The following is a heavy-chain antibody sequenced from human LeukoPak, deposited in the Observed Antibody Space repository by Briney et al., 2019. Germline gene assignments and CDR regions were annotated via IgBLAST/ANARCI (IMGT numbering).Heavy chain of an antibody. Sequence: ASVKVSCKASGYTFTTYYMHWVRQAPGQGLEWMGIINPSGGSTNYAQKFQGRVTMTRDMSTSTVYMELSSLRSEDTAVYYCARDQGVVITYYYYYYIDVWGKGTTVTVSS. CDR3: ARDQGVVITYYYYYYIDV. V-gene: IGHV1-46*01. CDR2: INPSGGST. J-gene: IGHJ6*03. D-gene: IGHD3-22*01. CDR1: GYTFTTYY.